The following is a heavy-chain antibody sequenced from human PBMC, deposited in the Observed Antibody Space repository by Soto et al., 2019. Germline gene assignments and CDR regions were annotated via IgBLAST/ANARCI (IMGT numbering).Heavy chain of an antibody. Sequence: ASVKVSCKASGYTFTSYVINWVRQATGQGLEWMGWMNPNSGNTGYAQKFQGRVTMTRNTSISTAYMELSSLRSEDTAVYYCARFGKGMVRGVITLYYYYYMDVWGKGTTVTVSS. V-gene: IGHV1-8*01. CDR3: ARFGKGMVRGVITLYYYYYMDV. D-gene: IGHD3-10*01. CDR1: GYTFTSYV. J-gene: IGHJ6*03. CDR2: MNPNSGNT.